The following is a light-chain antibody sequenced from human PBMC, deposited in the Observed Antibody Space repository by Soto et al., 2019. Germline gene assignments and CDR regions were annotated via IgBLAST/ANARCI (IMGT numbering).Light chain of an antibody. V-gene: IGLV2-14*01. Sequence: QSALTQPASVSGSPGQSITISYTGTSSDIGAYNYVSWYQQYPGRAPKLMIYEVNNRPSGVSNRFSGSKSGNTASLTISGLQAEDEADYYCSSFTTSSAYVVGAGTKVTVL. CDR3: SSFTTSSAYV. J-gene: IGLJ1*01. CDR1: SSDIGAYNY. CDR2: EVN.